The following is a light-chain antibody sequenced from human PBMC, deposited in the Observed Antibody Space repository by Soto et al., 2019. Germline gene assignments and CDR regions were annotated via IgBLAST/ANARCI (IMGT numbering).Light chain of an antibody. V-gene: IGKV1-9*01. CDR1: QGISTY. J-gene: IGKJ2*01. CDR3: QQLNSDWYA. Sequence: DIQLTQSPSFLSASVGDRVTITCRASQGISTYLAWYLQRPGKAPKLLIYGASTLHSGVPSRFSGSGSGTEVTLTISSLQPEDFGTYYCQQLNSDWYAFGQGTKLEIK. CDR2: GAS.